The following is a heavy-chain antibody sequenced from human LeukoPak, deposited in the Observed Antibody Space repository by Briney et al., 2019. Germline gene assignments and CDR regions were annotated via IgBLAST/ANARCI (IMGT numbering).Heavy chain of an antibody. CDR3: ASLRGVNR. Sequence: GGSLRLSCAASGFTFSDYYMSWIRQPPGKGLEWVSYISSSGTTIYYADSVRGRFTVSRDNAENSLYLQMVSLSAEDTAVYYCASLRGVNRWGQGTLVTVSS. J-gene: IGHJ4*02. V-gene: IGHV3-11*01. CDR2: ISSSGTTI. CDR1: GFTFSDYY. D-gene: IGHD3-10*01.